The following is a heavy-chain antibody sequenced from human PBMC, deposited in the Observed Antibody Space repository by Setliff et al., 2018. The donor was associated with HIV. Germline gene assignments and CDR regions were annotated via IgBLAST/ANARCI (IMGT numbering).Heavy chain of an antibody. CDR3: AGSRGYFVKAD. J-gene: IGHJ4*02. D-gene: IGHD3-22*01. CDR2: ISWSGDSI. V-gene: IGHV3-9*01. CDR1: GFTFDDYA. Sequence: RLSCAASGFTFDDYAIHWVRQAPGKGLEWVSGISWSGDSIGYADSVKGRFTISRDNAKDSLYLQMNSLRGEDTAVYYCAGSRGYFVKADWGQGTLVTVSS.